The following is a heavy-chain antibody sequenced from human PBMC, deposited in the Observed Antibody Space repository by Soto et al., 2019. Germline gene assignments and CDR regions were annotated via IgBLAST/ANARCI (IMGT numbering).Heavy chain of an antibody. CDR2: IYSSGST. CDR1: GGSISSGGHY. J-gene: IGHJ4*02. D-gene: IGHD5-12*01. Sequence: LSLTCNVSGGSISSGGHYWNWIRQHPGRGLEWIGYIYSSGSTYYNPSLHSRVTISVDTSKNQFSLRLTSVTAADTAVYYCARERWLQSFFDFWGQGTLVTVSS. V-gene: IGHV4-31*03. CDR3: ARERWLQSFFDF.